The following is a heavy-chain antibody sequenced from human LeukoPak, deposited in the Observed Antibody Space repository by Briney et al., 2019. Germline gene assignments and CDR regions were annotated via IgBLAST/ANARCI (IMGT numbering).Heavy chain of an antibody. D-gene: IGHD1-26*01. CDR3: ARDNSVGDVAWWFDP. Sequence: GASVKVSCKASGYSFTSHYMHWVRQAPGQGLEWLGLINPSGSSTLYAQKFQGRITMTRDMSTTTDYMELSGLTYDDTAVYYCARDNSVGDVAWWFDPWGQGTLVTVSS. CDR1: GYSFTSHY. CDR2: INPSGSST. V-gene: IGHV1-46*01. J-gene: IGHJ5*02.